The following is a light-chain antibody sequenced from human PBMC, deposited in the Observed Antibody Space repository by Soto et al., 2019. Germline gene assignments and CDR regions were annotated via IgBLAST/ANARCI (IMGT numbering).Light chain of an antibody. J-gene: IGLJ2*01. CDR3: QAWDSTTVV. CDR1: KLGDKY. CDR2: QDR. Sequence: SYELTQPPSVSVSPGLTATITCSGDKLGDKYASWYQQKPGQSPVVVIYQDRKRPSGIPERFSGSNSGNTATLTISGTQAMDEADYYCQAWDSTTVVFGGGTKVTVL. V-gene: IGLV3-1*01.